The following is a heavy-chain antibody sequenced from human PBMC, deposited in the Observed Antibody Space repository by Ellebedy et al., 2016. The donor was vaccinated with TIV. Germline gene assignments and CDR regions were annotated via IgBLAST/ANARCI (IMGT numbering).Heavy chain of an antibody. Sequence: PGGSLRLSCAASGFTFNSYVMSWVRQALGKGLEWVSAISGSAGSTYYADSVKGRFTISRDNSKNTLFLQMNSLRAEDTAVYYCAKDGRGTNPGHFDYWGQGTLVTVSS. CDR2: ISGSAGST. J-gene: IGHJ4*02. D-gene: IGHD2-8*01. V-gene: IGHV3-23*01. CDR1: GFTFNSYV. CDR3: AKDGRGTNPGHFDY.